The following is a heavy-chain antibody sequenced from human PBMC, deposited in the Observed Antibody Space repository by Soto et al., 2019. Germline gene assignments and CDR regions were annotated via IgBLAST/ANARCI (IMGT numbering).Heavy chain of an antibody. Sequence: EVQLMESGGGLVKPGGSLRLSCAASGFTFSSYSMNWVRQAPGKGLEWVSSISSSSSYIYYADSVKGRFTISRDNAKNSLYLHMNSLRAEDTAVYCCSRIQLGYDAFDIWGQGTMLTVSS. CDR1: GFTFSSYS. CDR3: SRIQLGYDAFDI. D-gene: IGHD6-6*01. V-gene: IGHV3-21*01. CDR2: ISSSSSYI. J-gene: IGHJ3*02.